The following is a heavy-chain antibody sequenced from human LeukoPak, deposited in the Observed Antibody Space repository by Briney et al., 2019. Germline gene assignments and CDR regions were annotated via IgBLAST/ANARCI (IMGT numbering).Heavy chain of an antibody. V-gene: IGHV3-9*01. Sequence: LSGGSLRLSCAASGFTFDDYAMHWVRQAPGKGLEWVSGISWNSGSIVYADSVKGRFTISRDNAKNSLYLQMNSLRAEDTALYYCAKELNYDFWSGYIYGMDVWGQGTTVTVSS. CDR1: GFTFDDYA. D-gene: IGHD3-3*01. J-gene: IGHJ6*02. CDR3: AKELNYDFWSGYIYGMDV. CDR2: ISWNSGSI.